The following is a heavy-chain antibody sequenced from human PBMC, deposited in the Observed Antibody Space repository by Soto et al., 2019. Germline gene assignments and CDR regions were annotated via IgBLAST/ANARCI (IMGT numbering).Heavy chain of an antibody. J-gene: IGHJ5*02. D-gene: IGHD7-27*01. CDR1: GFTFSIYS. CDR2: ITGSSSTI. Sequence: PGGSLRLSCAASGFTFSIYSMNWVRQAPGKGLEWVSYITGSSSTIYYADSAKGRFTISRDNAKNSLYLQMNSLRDEDTAVYYRERSNGRAGLFDTWAQGSLLTVSS. V-gene: IGHV3-48*02. CDR3: ERSNGRAGLFDT.